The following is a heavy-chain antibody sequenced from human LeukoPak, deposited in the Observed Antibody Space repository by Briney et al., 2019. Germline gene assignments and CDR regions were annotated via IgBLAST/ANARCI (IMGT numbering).Heavy chain of an antibody. CDR1: GFTFDDYA. D-gene: IGHD1-26*01. CDR2: ISWDGGTT. V-gene: IGHV3-43D*03. CDR3: AKDARENYSYYMDV. J-gene: IGHJ6*03. Sequence: GSLRLSCAASGFTFDDYAMNWVRQAPGKGLEWVSLISWDGGTTYYADSVKGRFTISRDNSKNSLYLQMNSLRAEDTALYYCAKDARENYSYYMDVWGKGTTVTVSS.